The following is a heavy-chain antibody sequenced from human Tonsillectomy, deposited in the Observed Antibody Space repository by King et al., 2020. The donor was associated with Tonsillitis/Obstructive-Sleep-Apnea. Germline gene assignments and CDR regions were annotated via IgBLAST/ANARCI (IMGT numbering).Heavy chain of an antibody. CDR3: ARRGIGVVIARNWFDP. CDR1: GGSISSSSYY. Sequence: LQLQESGPGLVKPSETLSLTCTVSGGSISSSSYYWGWIRQPPGKGLEWIGSIYYSGSTYYNPSLKSRVTISVDTSKNQFSLMLSSVAAADTAVYYCARRGIGVVIARNWFDPWGQGTLVTVSS. V-gene: IGHV4-39*01. J-gene: IGHJ5*02. D-gene: IGHD2-21*01. CDR2: IYYSGST.